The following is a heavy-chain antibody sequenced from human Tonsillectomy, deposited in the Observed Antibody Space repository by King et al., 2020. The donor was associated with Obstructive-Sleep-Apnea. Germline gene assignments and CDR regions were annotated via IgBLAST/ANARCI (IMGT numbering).Heavy chain of an antibody. CDR2: IYYSGST. J-gene: IGHJ4*02. Sequence: QLQESGPGLVKPSQTLSLTCTVSGGSISSGGYYWSWIRQHPGKGLEWIGYIYYSGSTYYNPSLKSRVSISGDTPMNQFSLKLSSVTAAATAVYYCARHPMTTVTTFDYWGQGILVTVSS. CDR3: ARHPMTTVTTFDY. CDR1: GGSISSGGYY. V-gene: IGHV4-31*03. D-gene: IGHD4-17*01.